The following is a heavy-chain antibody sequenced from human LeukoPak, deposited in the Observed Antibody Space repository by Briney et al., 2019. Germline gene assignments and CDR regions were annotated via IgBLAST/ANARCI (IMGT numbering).Heavy chain of an antibody. V-gene: IGHV1-46*01. CDR1: GYTFTGYY. J-gene: IGHJ4*02. CDR2: INPSGGST. Sequence: ASVKVSCKASGYTFTGYYMHWVRQAPGQGLEWMGIINPSGGSTSYAQKFQGRVTMTRDTSTSTVYMELSSLRSEDTAVYYCARVDYYDSSGYLVDYWGQGTLVTVSS. CDR3: ARVDYYDSSGYLVDY. D-gene: IGHD3-22*01.